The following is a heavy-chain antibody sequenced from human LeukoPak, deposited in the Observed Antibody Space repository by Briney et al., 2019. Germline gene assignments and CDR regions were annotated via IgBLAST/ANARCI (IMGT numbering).Heavy chain of an antibody. Sequence: GGSLRLSCAVSGITLSNYGMSWVRQAPGKGLEWVAGISDSGGRTNYADSVKGRFTISRDNPKNTLYLQMNSLRAEDTAVYFCAKRGVVIRVILVGFHKEAYYFDSWGRGALVTVSS. J-gene: IGHJ4*02. D-gene: IGHD3-22*01. CDR2: ISDSGGRT. CDR3: AKRGVVIRVILVGFHKEAYYFDS. CDR1: GITLSNYG. V-gene: IGHV3-23*01.